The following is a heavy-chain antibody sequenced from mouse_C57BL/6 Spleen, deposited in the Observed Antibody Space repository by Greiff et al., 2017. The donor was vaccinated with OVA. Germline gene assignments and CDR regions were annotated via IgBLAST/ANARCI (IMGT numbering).Heavy chain of an antibody. D-gene: IGHD2-2*01. CDR2: ISSGGDYI. Sequence: EVKVVESGEGLVKPGGSLKLSCAASGFTFSSYAMSWVRQTPEKRLEWVAYISSGGDYISYADTVKGRFTISRDNARNTLYLQMSSLKSEDTAMYYCTRDEGSYGYGVDVWGTGTTVTVSS. CDR1: GFTFSSYA. V-gene: IGHV5-9-1*02. CDR3: TRDEGSYGYGVDV. J-gene: IGHJ1*03.